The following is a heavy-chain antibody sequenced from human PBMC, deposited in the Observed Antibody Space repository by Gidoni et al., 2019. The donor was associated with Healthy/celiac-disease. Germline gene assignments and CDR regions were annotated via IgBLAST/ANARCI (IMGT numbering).Heavy chain of an antibody. CDR2: INHSGST. D-gene: IGHD6-19*01. CDR1: GGSFSGYS. Sequence: QVQLQQWGAGLLKPSETLSLTGAVYGGSFSGYSWSWIRQPPGQGLEWIGEINHSGSTNYNPSLKSRVTISVDTSKNQFSLKLSSVTAADTAVYYCARRVRGAVAGVYYYYYYMDVWGKGTTVTVSS. J-gene: IGHJ6*03. V-gene: IGHV4-34*01. CDR3: ARRVRGAVAGVYYYYYYMDV.